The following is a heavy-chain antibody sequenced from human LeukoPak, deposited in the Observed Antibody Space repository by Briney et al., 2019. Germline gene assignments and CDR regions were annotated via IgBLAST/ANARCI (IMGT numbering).Heavy chain of an antibody. CDR3: ARVPPPPYCSSTSCYRLYYYYYMDV. D-gene: IGHD2-2*01. CDR2: ISSSSSYI. J-gene: IGHJ6*03. Sequence: GGSLRLSCAASGFTFSSYSMNWVRQAPGKGLEWVSSISSSSSYIYYADSVKGRFTISRDNAKNSLYLQMNSLRAEDTAVYYCARVPPPPYCSSTSCYRLYYYYYMDVWGKGTTVTVSS. V-gene: IGHV3-21*01. CDR1: GFTFSSYS.